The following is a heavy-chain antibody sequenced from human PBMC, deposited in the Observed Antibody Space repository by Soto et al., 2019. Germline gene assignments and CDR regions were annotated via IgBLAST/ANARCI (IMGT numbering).Heavy chain of an antibody. V-gene: IGHV6-1*01. CDR1: GDSVSSNSAA. J-gene: IGHJ6*03. CDR3: ARDRYCSGGSCYYGDYHMDV. CDR2: TYYRSKWYN. D-gene: IGHD2-15*01. Sequence: PSQTLSLTCAISGDSVSSNSAAWNWIRQSPSRGLEWLERTYYRSKWYNDYAVSVKSRITINPDTSKNQFSLQLNSVTPEDTAVYYCARDRYCSGGSCYYGDYHMDVWGKGTTVTVSS.